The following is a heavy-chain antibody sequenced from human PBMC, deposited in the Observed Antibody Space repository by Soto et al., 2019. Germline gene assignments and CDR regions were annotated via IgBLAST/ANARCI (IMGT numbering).Heavy chain of an antibody. CDR1: GLTLSSYE. V-gene: IGHV3-48*03. D-gene: IGHD4-17*01. Sequence: GGPLRLSYTASGLTLSSYEVNWVRQAPGKGLEWVSYISSSGSTIYYADSVKGRFTISRDNAKNSLYLQMNSLRAEDTAVYYCASDDYGGNPGWFDPWGQGNLVTGCS. CDR2: ISSSGSTI. CDR3: ASDDYGGNPGWFDP. J-gene: IGHJ5*02.